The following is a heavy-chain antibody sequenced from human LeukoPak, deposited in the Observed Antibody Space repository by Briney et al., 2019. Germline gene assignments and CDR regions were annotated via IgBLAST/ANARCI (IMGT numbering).Heavy chain of an antibody. Sequence: PSETLSLTCTISGVTVSDYYWRWMRQSPGKGLEWIGYIYHTGSTSYSPSLKSRVTISADTSQNQFSLKLSSVTAADTAVYYCASRKLGNDYWGQGTLVTVSS. J-gene: IGHJ4*02. D-gene: IGHD7-27*01. CDR3: ASRKLGNDY. V-gene: IGHV4-59*02. CDR2: IYHTGST. CDR1: GVTVSDYY.